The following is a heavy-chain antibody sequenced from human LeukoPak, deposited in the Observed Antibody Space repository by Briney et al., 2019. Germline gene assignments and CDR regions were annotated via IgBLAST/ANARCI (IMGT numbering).Heavy chain of an antibody. CDR1: GFTFSSYG. J-gene: IGHJ6*02. D-gene: IGHD3-10*01. Sequence: PGRSLRLSCAASGFTFSSYGMHWVRQAPGKGLEWVAVISYDGSNKYYADSVKGRFTISRDNSKNTLYLQMNSLRAEDTAVYYCAKEESDVMVRGYDHYYYGMDVWGQGTTVTVSS. CDR2: ISYDGSNK. V-gene: IGHV3-30*18. CDR3: AKEESDVMVRGYDHYYYGMDV.